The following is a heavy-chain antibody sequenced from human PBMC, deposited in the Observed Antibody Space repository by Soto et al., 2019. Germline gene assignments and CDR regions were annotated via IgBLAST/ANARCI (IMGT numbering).Heavy chain of an antibody. CDR1: GFTFSSYA. Sequence: EVQLLESGGGLVQPGGSLRLSCAASGFTFSSYAMNWVRQAPGKGLEWVSGIGGSGVTTFYTDSVKGRFTISRDNSKNTLYLQMNSLRAEDTAVYYCAKASEGGFRFDNWGQGTLVTVSS. D-gene: IGHD2-15*01. CDR3: AKASEGGFRFDN. J-gene: IGHJ4*02. CDR2: IGGSGVTT. V-gene: IGHV3-23*01.